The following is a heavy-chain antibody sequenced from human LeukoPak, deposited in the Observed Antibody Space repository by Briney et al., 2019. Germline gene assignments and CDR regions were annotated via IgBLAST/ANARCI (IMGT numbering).Heavy chain of an antibody. V-gene: IGHV3-7*03. CDR2: IKGDGSEK. J-gene: IGHJ4*02. D-gene: IGHD6-25*01. Sequence: PGGSLRLSCAASGFTFSSYSMNWVRQAPGKGLEWLANIKGDGSEKNYVASMKGRFTISRDNVNNSLYLQLNNLRVEDTAMYYCAREAAYWGQGTRVTVSS. CDR3: AREAAY. CDR1: GFTFSSYS.